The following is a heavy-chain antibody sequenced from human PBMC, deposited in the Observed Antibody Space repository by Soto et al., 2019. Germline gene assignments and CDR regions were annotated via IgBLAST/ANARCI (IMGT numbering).Heavy chain of an antibody. Sequence: QVQLVQSGAEVKKPGSSVKVSCKASGGTFSSYAISWVRQAPGQGVEWMGGIIPIFGTANYAQKFQGRVTITADESTSTAYMELSSLRSEDTAVYYCASGPFLGYCSGGSCSGAFDIWGQGTMVTVSS. CDR2: IIPIFGTA. CDR1: GGTFSSYA. CDR3: ASGPFLGYCSGGSCSGAFDI. D-gene: IGHD2-15*01. V-gene: IGHV1-69*01. J-gene: IGHJ3*02.